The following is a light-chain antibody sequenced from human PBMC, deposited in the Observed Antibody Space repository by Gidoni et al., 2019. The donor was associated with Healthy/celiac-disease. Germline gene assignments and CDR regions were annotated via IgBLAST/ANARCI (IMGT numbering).Light chain of an antibody. Sequence: DIQITQSPSSLSASVGDRVTITCRASQSLISYLNWYQQKPGKAPKVLSYAAASLQSGVPSRFSGSGSGTDFTLTISSLQPEDFETDYCQQSYSTLDTFGQGTKLEIK. J-gene: IGKJ2*01. CDR3: QQSYSTLDT. CDR1: QSLISY. CDR2: AAA. V-gene: IGKV1-39*01.